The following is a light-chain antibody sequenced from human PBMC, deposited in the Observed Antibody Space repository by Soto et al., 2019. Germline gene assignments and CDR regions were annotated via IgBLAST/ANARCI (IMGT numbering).Light chain of an antibody. CDR1: QGISSY. J-gene: IGKJ1*01. Sequence: AIRMTQSPSSLSASTGDRVTITCRASQGISSYLAWYQQKPGKAPKLLIYAASTLQSGVPSRFSGSGSGTDFTLTISCLQSEDFATYYCQQYYSYPRGFGLGTKVEIK. CDR2: AAS. V-gene: IGKV1-8*01. CDR3: QQYYSYPRG.